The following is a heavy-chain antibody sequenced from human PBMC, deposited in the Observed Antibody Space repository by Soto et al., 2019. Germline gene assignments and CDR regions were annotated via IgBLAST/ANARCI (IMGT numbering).Heavy chain of an antibody. CDR1: GGSSSGYH. Sequence: SETLSLTCAVYGGSSSGYHWTWIRQPPGRGLDWIGEITHRGSPNYNPSLKSRVTISIDTSKNRFSLNLRSVTAADTAVYYCARIPGSDYSDPHDFWGQGNLVTVSS. CDR2: ITHRGSP. J-gene: IGHJ4*02. CDR3: ARIPGSDYSDPHDF. D-gene: IGHD4-17*01. V-gene: IGHV4-34*01.